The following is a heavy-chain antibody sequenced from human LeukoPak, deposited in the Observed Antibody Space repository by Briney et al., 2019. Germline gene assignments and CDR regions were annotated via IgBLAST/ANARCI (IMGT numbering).Heavy chain of an antibody. Sequence: PGGSLRLSCVASGFTFSNAWMSWVRQAPGKGLEWVSVIGADGRDKYYADSVKGRFTLSRDNSKNTLYLQMNGLRADDTAVYYCAKYLTTSVPPRSFDYWGQGTLVSVSS. CDR3: AKYLTTSVPPRSFDY. D-gene: IGHD1-14*01. J-gene: IGHJ4*02. CDR2: IGADGRDK. V-gene: IGHV3-23*01. CDR1: GFTFSNAW.